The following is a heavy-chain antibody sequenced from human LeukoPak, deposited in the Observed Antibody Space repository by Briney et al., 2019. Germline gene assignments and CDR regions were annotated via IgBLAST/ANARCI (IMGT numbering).Heavy chain of an antibody. CDR3: ARRYSSGWHRKQFDY. Sequence: SETLSLTCAVYGGSFSGYYWSWIRQPPGKGLEWIGEINHSGSTNYNPSLKSRVTISVDTSKNQFSLKLGSVTAADTAVYYCARRYSSGWHRKQFDYWGQGTLVTVSS. D-gene: IGHD6-19*01. CDR1: GGSFSGYY. CDR2: INHSGST. J-gene: IGHJ4*02. V-gene: IGHV4-34*01.